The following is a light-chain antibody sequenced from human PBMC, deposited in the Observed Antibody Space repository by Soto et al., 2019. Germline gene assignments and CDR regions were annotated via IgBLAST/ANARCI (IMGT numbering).Light chain of an antibody. J-gene: IGKJ1*01. Sequence: ETVMTQSPATLSVSPGERATLSCRASQSANSNLAWYQQKLGQAPRVLIYGASTRATGIPDRFSGSGSGTEFILTISSLQSEDFAVYYCQEYNTWPWTFGQGTKVDIK. CDR2: GAS. V-gene: IGKV3-15*01. CDR1: QSANSN. CDR3: QEYNTWPWT.